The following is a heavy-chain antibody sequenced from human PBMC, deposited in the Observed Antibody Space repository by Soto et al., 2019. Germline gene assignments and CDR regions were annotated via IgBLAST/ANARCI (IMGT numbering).Heavy chain of an antibody. Sequence: GASVKVSCKASGYTFTIYAMHGVLQSPLRRLDGMGWINAGNGNTKYSQKFQGRVTITRDTSASTAYMELSSLRSEDTAVYYCARARHYYDSSGYYPLGDFDYWGQGTLVTVSS. CDR2: INAGNGNT. D-gene: IGHD3-22*01. CDR3: ARARHYYDSSGYYPLGDFDY. CDR1: GYTFTIYA. V-gene: IGHV1-3*01. J-gene: IGHJ4*02.